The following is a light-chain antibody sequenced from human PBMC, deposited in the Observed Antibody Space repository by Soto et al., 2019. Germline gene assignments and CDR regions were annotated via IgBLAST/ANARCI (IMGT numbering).Light chain of an antibody. CDR1: QTVLYSSNNKNY. V-gene: IGKV4-1*01. J-gene: IGKJ1*01. Sequence: DIVMTQSPDSLAVSLGERATINCKSSQTVLYSSNNKNYLAWYQQKPGQPPKLLIYWASTRKSGVPDRFSGSGSGTDFTFTISSLQAEDVAVYFCQQYYSTPTFGQGTKVEIK. CDR3: QQYYSTPT. CDR2: WAS.